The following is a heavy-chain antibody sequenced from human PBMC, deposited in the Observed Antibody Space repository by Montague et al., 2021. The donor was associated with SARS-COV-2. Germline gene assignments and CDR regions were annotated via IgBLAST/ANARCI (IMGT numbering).Heavy chain of an antibody. Sequence: SETMSLTCSVSGGSITDRTYYWGCIRQSPGKGLEWIGAINYSGTTXYNPSLKSRVTISLDTAKNQFSLKLSSVTAADTAVYYCARVEFDGGYDSVPLDVWGQGTTVTVSS. CDR2: INYSGTT. J-gene: IGHJ6*02. V-gene: IGHV4-39*07. CDR1: GGSITDRTYY. CDR3: ARVEFDGGYDSVPLDV. D-gene: IGHD5-12*01.